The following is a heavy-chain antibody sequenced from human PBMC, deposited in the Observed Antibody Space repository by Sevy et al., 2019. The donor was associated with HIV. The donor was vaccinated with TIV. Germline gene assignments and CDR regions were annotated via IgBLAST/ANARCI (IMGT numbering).Heavy chain of an antibody. Sequence: GGSLRLSCAASGFTFSNTWMSWVRQAPGKGLEWVGRIKSKIDGGTTDYAAPVKGIFTISRDDSENTLYLQMNSLKTEDTAVYYCSTENDFWSGYYRTDYWGQGTPVTVSS. CDR3: STENDFWSGYYRTDY. J-gene: IGHJ4*02. D-gene: IGHD3-3*01. CDR1: GFTFSNTW. CDR2: IKSKIDGGTT. V-gene: IGHV3-15*01.